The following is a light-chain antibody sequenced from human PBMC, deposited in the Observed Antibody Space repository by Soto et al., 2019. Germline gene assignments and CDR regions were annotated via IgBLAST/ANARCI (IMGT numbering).Light chain of an antibody. J-gene: IGKJ1*01. Sequence: DIQMTQSPSSLSASVGDRVTITCRASQSISSYLNWYQQKPGKAPKLLIYAASSLQSGVPSRFSGSGSGTDFTLTISSLQPEDFATYYCQQSYSTPHTFGRGTKAEIK. CDR1: QSISSY. CDR2: AAS. V-gene: IGKV1-39*01. CDR3: QQSYSTPHT.